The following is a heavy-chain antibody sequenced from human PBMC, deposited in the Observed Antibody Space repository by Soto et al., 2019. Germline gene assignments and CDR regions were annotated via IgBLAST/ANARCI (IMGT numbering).Heavy chain of an antibody. V-gene: IGHV1-18*01. J-gene: IGHJ3*02. D-gene: IGHD2-15*01. CDR3: ARGRIVASIHDAFEI. Sequence: QGQLLQSGDEVKKPGASVRVSCRASGYDFTSYGISWVRQAPGQGLEWVSWISAYNGKRDTAQKFQGRVTMTLDTSTDTAHMELRDLTSADTAVYYCARGRIVASIHDAFEICGQGTMVAVSS. CDR2: ISAYNGKR. CDR1: GYDFTSYG.